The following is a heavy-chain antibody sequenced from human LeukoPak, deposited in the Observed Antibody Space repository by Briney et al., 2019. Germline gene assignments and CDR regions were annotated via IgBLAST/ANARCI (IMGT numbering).Heavy chain of an antibody. CDR1: GGSFSGYY. J-gene: IGHJ4*02. Sequence: SETLSLTCAVYGGSFSGYYWSWIRRPPGKGLGWIGEINHSGSTNYNPSLKSRVTISVDTSKNQFSLKLSSVTAADTAVYYCARGRGYVLRFWEWLFWGQGTLVTVSS. CDR3: ARGRGYVLRFWEWLF. V-gene: IGHV4-34*01. CDR2: INHSGST. D-gene: IGHD3-3*01.